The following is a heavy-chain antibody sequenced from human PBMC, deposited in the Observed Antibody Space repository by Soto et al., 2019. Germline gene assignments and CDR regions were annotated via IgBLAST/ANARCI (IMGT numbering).Heavy chain of an antibody. D-gene: IGHD2-8*01. J-gene: IGHJ6*01. CDR1: GFTFSSYA. V-gene: IGHV3-30-3*01. CDR3: ARALHGDDYCTSGVCYAVLVGDYGMDL. CDR2: ISYDGSNK. Sequence: QVQLVESGGGVVQPGRSLRLSCAASGFTFSSYAMHWVRQAPGKGLEWVAVISYDGSNKYYADSVKGRFTISRDNSKNSRYLQMNSVRAEDTAVYYCARALHGDDYCTSGVCYAVLVGDYGMDLW.